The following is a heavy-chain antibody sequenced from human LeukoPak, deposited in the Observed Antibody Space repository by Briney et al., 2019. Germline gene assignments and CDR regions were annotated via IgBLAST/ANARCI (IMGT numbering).Heavy chain of an antibody. CDR2: IYYSGTT. V-gene: IGHV4-39*01. J-gene: IGHJ5*02. D-gene: IGHD2-21*02. CDR3: ARDPVTSPYNSFDP. Sequence: SETLSLTCTVSGGSISSSSYYWGWIRQPPGKGLEWIGSIYYSGTTYYNPSLKSQVTISVDTSKNQFSLKLSSVTAADTAVYYCARDPVTSPYNSFDPWGQGTLVTVSS. CDR1: GGSISSSSYY.